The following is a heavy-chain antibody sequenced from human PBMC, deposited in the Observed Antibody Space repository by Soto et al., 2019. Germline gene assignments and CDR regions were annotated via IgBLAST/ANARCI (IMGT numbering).Heavy chain of an antibody. Sequence: GASVKVSCKASGYTFTTYAMHWVRQAPGQRLEWMGWINAGNGNTKYSQKFQGRVTITRDTSASTAYMELSSLRSEDTAVYYCARDRSVAVAGPGWFDPWGQGTLVTV. D-gene: IGHD6-19*01. CDR3: ARDRSVAVAGPGWFDP. V-gene: IGHV1-3*01. CDR1: GYTFTTYA. CDR2: INAGNGNT. J-gene: IGHJ5*02.